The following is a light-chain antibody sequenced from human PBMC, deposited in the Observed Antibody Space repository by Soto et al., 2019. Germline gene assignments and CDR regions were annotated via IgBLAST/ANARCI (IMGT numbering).Light chain of an antibody. CDR1: SSDIGAYNF. V-gene: IGLV2-14*03. Sequence: SELNRVGYVSRSHGGSLPIIKKKTSSDIGAYNFVSWYQQHPGKAPKLMLYDVNIRPSGVSNRFSGSKSGNTASLTISGLQAEDEADYYCTSWTTSTTMIFVGVTKVTVL. J-gene: IGLJ2*01. CDR2: DVN. CDR3: TSWTTSTTMI.